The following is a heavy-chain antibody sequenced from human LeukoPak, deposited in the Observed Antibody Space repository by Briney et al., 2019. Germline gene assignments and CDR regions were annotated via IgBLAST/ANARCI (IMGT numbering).Heavy chain of an antibody. CDR2: ISYDGSDK. CDR1: GFTFSTYG. D-gene: IGHD3/OR15-3a*01. CDR3: ARDGTGRLYLEY. V-gene: IGHV3-30*03. Sequence: GGSLRLSCAASGFTFSTYGMPWVRQAPGKGLEWVAVISYDGSDKYYADSGKGRFTISRDNSKNTLYLQMNSLRTEDTAVYYCARDGTGRLYLEYWGQGTLVTVSS. J-gene: IGHJ4*02.